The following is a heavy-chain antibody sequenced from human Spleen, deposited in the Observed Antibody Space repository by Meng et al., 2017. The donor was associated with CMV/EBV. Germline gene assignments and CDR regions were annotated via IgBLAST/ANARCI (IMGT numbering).Heavy chain of an antibody. J-gene: IGHJ4*02. Sequence: GESLKISCAPSGFTFSKYAMQWVRQAPGKGLEWVSIISYDGINKYYADSVKGRFTISRDHSKNALFLQMNSLRPEDTAVYYCAKDPRSGNYGGMVILDYWGQGTLVTVSS. CDR2: ISYDGINK. V-gene: IGHV3-30-3*01. CDR3: AKDPRSGNYGGMVILDY. D-gene: IGHD1-26*01. CDR1: GFTFSKYA.